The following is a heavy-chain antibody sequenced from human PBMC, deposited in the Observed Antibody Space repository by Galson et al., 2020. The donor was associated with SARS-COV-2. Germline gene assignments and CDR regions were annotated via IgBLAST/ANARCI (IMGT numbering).Heavy chain of an antibody. CDR2: TYYRSKWYN. J-gene: IGHJ6*02. CDR1: GDSVSSNNAA. CDR3: ARALLTGINILYCHGMDV. D-gene: IGHD1-20*01. Sequence: SQTLSLTCALSGDSVSSNNAAWNWIRQSPSRCLEWLGRTYYRSKWYNDYAVSVKSRITINPDTSKNQFSLQLNSVTPEDTGVYYCARALLTGINILYCHGMDVWGQGTMVTVSS. V-gene: IGHV6-1*01.